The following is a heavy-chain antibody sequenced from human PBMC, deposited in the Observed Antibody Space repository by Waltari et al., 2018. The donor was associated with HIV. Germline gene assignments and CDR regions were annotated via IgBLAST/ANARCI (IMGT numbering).Heavy chain of an antibody. CDR2: IYTSGST. D-gene: IGHD3-3*01. CDR3: ARVFWRNGMDV. V-gene: IGHV4-61*02. CDR1: GGPISRGSYY. J-gene: IGHJ6*02. Sequence: QVQLQESGPGLVKPSQTLSLTCTVSGGPISRGSYYWSWIRQPAGKGLEWIGRIYTSGSTNYNPSLKSRVTISVDTSKNQFSLKLSSVTAADTAVYYCARVFWRNGMDVWGQGTTVTVSS.